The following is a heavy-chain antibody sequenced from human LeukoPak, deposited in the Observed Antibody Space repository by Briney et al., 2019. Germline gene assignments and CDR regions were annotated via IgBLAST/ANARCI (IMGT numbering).Heavy chain of an antibody. J-gene: IGHJ5*02. D-gene: IGHD6-19*01. CDR3: ASLGYSSGWFPVDP. V-gene: IGHV4-59*01. CDR2: IYYSGST. CDR1: GGSISSYY. Sequence: SENLSLTCTVSGGSISSYYWSWIRQPPGKGLEWIGYIYYSGSTNYNPSLKSRVTISVDTSKNQFSLKLSSVTAADTAVYYCASLGYSSGWFPVDPWGQGTLVTVSS.